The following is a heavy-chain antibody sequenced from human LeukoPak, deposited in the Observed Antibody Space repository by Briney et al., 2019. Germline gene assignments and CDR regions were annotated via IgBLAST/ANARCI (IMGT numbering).Heavy chain of an antibody. D-gene: IGHD1-1*01. J-gene: IGHJ6*03. V-gene: IGHV3-13*01. CDR3: ARGPPRGKYYYMDV. CDR1: GFTFSSFD. CDR2: IGTASDT. Sequence: GGSLRLSCAASGFTFSSFDMNWVRQPTGQGLEWVSTIGTASDTYYPGSVEGRFTLSRDNAKNSLYLQMNSLTAGDTAVYYCARGPPRGKYYYMDVWGKGTTVTVSS.